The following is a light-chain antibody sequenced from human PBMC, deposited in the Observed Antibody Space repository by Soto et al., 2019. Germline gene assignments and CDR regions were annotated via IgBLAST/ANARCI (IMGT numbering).Light chain of an antibody. J-gene: IGLJ2*01. CDR3: AAWDDSLSGRV. CDR2: RND. CDR1: SSNIGTNY. Sequence: QSVLTQPPSASGTPGQRVTISCSGSSSNIGTNYVSWYQHLPGTAPKLLIYRNDQRPSGVPDRFSGSKSGTSASLAISGLRSEDEADYYCAAWDDSLSGRVFGGGTKVTVL. V-gene: IGLV1-47*01.